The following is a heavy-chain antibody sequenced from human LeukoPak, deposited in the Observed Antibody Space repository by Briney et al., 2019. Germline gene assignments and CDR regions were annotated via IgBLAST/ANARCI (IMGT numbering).Heavy chain of an antibody. J-gene: IGHJ6*02. Sequence: GGSLRLSCAASGFTFSSYGMHWVRQAPGKGPEWVAVIWYDGSNKYYADSVKGRFTISRDNSKNTLYLQMNSLRAEDTAVYYCARNGVTYYDILTGYSPYYYYGMDVWGQGTTVTVSS. CDR3: ARNGVTYYDILTGYSPYYYYGMDV. CDR1: GFTFSSYG. V-gene: IGHV3-33*01. D-gene: IGHD3-9*01. CDR2: IWYDGSNK.